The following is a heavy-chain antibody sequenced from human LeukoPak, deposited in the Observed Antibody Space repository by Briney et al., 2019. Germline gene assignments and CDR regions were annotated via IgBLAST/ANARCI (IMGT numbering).Heavy chain of an antibody. CDR1: GFTFSDHY. D-gene: IGHD5-18*01. J-gene: IGHJ4*02. CDR3: GRAGRGYSFGPVDC. CDR2: TRNKANSYTT. Sequence: GGSLRLSCAASGFTFSDHYMDWVRQAPGRGLEWVGRTRNKANSYTTEYAASVKGRFTISRDDSKNSLYLQMNSLKTEYTAMYYCGRAGRGYSFGPVDCWGQGTLVTVSS. V-gene: IGHV3-72*01.